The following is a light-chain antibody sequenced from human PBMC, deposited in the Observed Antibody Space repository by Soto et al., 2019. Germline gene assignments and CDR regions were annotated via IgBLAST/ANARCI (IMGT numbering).Light chain of an antibody. J-gene: IGKJ1*01. V-gene: IGKV3-20*01. CDR2: GAS. CDR3: QQYGSSPRT. CDR1: QSVSSY. Sequence: EIGLTQSPGTLSLSPGERATLSCRASQSVSSYLAWYQQKPGQAPRLLIYGASSRSTGIPDRFSGSGSGTDFTLTISRLEPDDFAVYYCQQYGSSPRTFGQGTKVEIK.